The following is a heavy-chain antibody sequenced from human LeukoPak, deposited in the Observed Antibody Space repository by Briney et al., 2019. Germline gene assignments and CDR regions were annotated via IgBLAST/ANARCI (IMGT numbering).Heavy chain of an antibody. V-gene: IGHV3-23*01. Sequence: GGSLRLSCAASGFTFNTYAMTWVRQAPGKGLEWVSSIIGIGGSTYYADSVKGRFTISRDDSKSTLHLHMNSLRAEDTAVYFCAKDPGGGSYYFDSWGQGTQVTVSS. CDR2: IIGIGGST. CDR1: GFTFNTYA. CDR3: AKDPGGGSYYFDS. J-gene: IGHJ4*02. D-gene: IGHD5-12*01.